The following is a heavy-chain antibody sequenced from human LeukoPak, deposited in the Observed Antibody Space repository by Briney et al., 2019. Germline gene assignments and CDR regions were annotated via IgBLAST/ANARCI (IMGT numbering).Heavy chain of an antibody. J-gene: IGHJ5*02. Sequence: ASVKVSCKASGYTFTGYYMHWVRQAPGQGLEWMGWINPNSGGTNYAQKFQGRVTMTRDTSISTAYMELSRLRSDDTAVYYCARALYNWNTGWFDPWGQGTLVTVSS. CDR1: GYTFTGYY. D-gene: IGHD1/OR15-1a*01. CDR3: ARALYNWNTGWFDP. V-gene: IGHV1-2*02. CDR2: INPNSGGT.